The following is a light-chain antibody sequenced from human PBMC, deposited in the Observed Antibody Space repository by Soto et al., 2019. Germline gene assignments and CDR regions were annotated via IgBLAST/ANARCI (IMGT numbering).Light chain of an antibody. V-gene: IGKV4-1*01. J-gene: IGKJ3*01. CDR3: QQYYSAPLT. CDR2: WAS. Sequence: DIVMTQSPDSLAVSLGERATINCKSSQSLLYSSNSKNYLAWYQQKPGQPPKLLIYWASTRESGVPDRFSGSGSGTDFTLTIRSLQAEDVAVYYCQQYYSAPLTFGPGTKVDIK. CDR1: QSLLYSSNSKNY.